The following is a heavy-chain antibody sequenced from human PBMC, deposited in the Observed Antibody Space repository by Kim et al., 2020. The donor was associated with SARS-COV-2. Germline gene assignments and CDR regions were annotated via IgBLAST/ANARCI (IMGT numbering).Heavy chain of an antibody. CDR3: ASNPMVVAAADFDY. V-gene: IGHV4-39*01. CDR2: IYYSGST. J-gene: IGHJ4*01. CDR1: GGSISSSSYY. D-gene: IGHD2-15*01. Sequence: SETLSLTCNVSGGSISSSSYYWGWIRQPPGKGLEWIGSIYYSGSTYYNPSLKSRVTISVDTSKNQFSLKLSSVTAADTAVYYCASNPMVVAAADFDYWG.